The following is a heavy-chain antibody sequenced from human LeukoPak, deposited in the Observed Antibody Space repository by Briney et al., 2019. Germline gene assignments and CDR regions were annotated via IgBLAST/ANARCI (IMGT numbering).Heavy chain of an antibody. CDR1: GYTFTGYH. CDR3: ARGSSSSWSHFDY. CDR2: INPNSGGT. D-gene: IGHD6-13*01. V-gene: IGHV1-2*06. Sequence: GAPVKVSCKASGYTFTGYHMHWVRQAPGQGLEWMGRINPNSGGTNYAQKFQGRVTMTRDTSISTAYMELSRLRSDDTAVYYCARGSSSSWSHFDYWGQGTLVTVSS. J-gene: IGHJ4*02.